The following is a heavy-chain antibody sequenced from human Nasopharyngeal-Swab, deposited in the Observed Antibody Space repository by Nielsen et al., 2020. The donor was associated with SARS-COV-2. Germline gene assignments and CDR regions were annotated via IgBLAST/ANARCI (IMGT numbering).Heavy chain of an antibody. CDR2: IYYSGST. Sequence: SETLSLTCTVSGGSISSSSYYWGWIRQPPGKGLEWIGSIYYSGSTYYNPSLKSRVTISVDTSKNQFSLKLSSVTAADTAVYYCARFEMYYYDSSGYYSSAFDIWGQGTMVTVSS. V-gene: IGHV4-39*01. CDR3: ARFEMYYYDSSGYYSSAFDI. J-gene: IGHJ3*02. CDR1: GGSISSSSYY. D-gene: IGHD3-22*01.